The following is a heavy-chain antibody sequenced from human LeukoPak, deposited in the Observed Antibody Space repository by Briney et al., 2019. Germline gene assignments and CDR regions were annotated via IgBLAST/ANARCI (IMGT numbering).Heavy chain of an antibody. J-gene: IGHJ5*02. CDR2: IYTSGST. Sequence: SETLSLTCTDPGGSISSYYWSWIRQPAGKGLEWIGRIYTSGSTNYNPSLKSRVTMSLDTSKNQFSLKLSSVTAADTAVYYCARDYYGSGSHPNWFDPWGQGTLVTVSS. D-gene: IGHD3-10*01. CDR3: ARDYYGSGSHPNWFDP. CDR1: GGSISSYY. V-gene: IGHV4-4*07.